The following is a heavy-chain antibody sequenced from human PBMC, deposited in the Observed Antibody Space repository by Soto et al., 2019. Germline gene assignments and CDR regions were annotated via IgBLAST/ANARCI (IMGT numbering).Heavy chain of an antibody. J-gene: IGHJ5*02. V-gene: IGHV4-59*08. Sequence: SETLSLTCTVSGGSISSYYWSWIRQPPGKGLEWIGYIYYSGSTNYNPSLKSRVTISVDTSKNQFSLKLSSVTAADTAVYYCARQGCSGGSCYSSWFDPWGQGTLVTVSS. CDR2: IYYSGST. CDR3: ARQGCSGGSCYSSWFDP. CDR1: GGSISSYY. D-gene: IGHD2-15*01.